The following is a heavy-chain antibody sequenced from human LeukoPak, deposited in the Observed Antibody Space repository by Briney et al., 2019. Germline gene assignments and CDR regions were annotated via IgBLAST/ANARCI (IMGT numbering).Heavy chain of an antibody. V-gene: IGHV4-30-2*01. D-gene: IGHD1-26*01. J-gene: IGHJ4*02. Sequence: SETLSPTCAVSGGSISSGGYSWSWIRQPPGKGLEWIGYIYQSGSTYYNPSLKSPVTISVDRSKNQFSLKLSSVTAADTAVYYCARDGPSGSYYDYWGQGNLVTVSS. CDR1: GGSISSGGYS. CDR2: IYQSGST. CDR3: ARDGPSGSYYDY.